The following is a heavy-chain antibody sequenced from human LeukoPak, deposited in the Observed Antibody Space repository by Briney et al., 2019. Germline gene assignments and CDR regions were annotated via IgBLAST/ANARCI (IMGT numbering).Heavy chain of an antibody. CDR2: INPNSGGT. D-gene: IGHD3-22*01. V-gene: IGHV1-2*02. Sequence: EASVKVSCKASGYTFTGYYMHWVRQAPGQGLEWMGWINPNSGGTNYAQKFQGRVTMTRDTSISSAYMELSRLRSDDTAVYYCAREPPLSFDSSGYYGYWGQGTLVTVSS. J-gene: IGHJ4*02. CDR1: GYTFTGYY. CDR3: AREPPLSFDSSGYYGY.